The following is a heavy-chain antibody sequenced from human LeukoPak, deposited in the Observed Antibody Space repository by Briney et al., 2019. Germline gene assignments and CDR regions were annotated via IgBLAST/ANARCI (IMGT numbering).Heavy chain of an antibody. CDR3: ARKHDCGDFGGY. Sequence: GESLKISCKASGYSFINSWIGWVRQMPGKGLEWMGFIYLGDSETRYNPSFQGQVTFSVDKSISTAYLQWSSLKASDSAMYYCARKHDCGDFGGYWGQGTLVTVSS. CDR1: GYSFINSW. CDR2: IYLGDSET. V-gene: IGHV5-51*03. J-gene: IGHJ4*02. D-gene: IGHD4-17*01.